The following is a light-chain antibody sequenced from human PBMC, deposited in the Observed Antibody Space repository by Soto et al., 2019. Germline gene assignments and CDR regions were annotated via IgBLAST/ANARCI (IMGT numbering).Light chain of an antibody. CDR2: DAS. CDR3: HQRNNWPPT. Sequence: EIVLTQSPATLSLSPGERATLSCRASQSVISYLAWYQHKPGQAPRLLNYDASNRATGIPARFSGSGSGTDFTLTISSLEPEDFAVYYCHQRNNWPPTFGGGTKVEIK. V-gene: IGKV3-11*01. CDR1: QSVISY. J-gene: IGKJ4*01.